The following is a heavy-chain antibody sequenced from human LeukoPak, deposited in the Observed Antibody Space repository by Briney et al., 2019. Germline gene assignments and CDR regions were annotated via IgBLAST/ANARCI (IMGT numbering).Heavy chain of an antibody. J-gene: IGHJ6*03. D-gene: IGHD1-26*01. Sequence: ASVKVSCKASGYTFTSYAMNWVRQAPGQGLEWMGWINTNTGNPTYAQGFTGRFVFSLDTSVSTAYLQISSLKAEDTAVYYCARDYARYIVGATPSVSYYYYMDVWGKGTTVTVSS. CDR3: ARDYARYIVGATPSVSYYYYMDV. CDR1: GYTFTSYA. V-gene: IGHV7-4-1*02. CDR2: INTNTGNP.